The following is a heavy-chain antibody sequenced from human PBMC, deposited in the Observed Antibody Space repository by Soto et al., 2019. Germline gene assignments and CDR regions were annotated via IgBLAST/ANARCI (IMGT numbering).Heavy chain of an antibody. CDR1: GFTFSGYT. V-gene: IGHV3-21*01. D-gene: IGHD3-10*01. J-gene: IGHJ4*02. CDR3: VRLLAGPWDTGPDY. Sequence: LRLSCEASGFTFSGYTMNWVRQAPGKGLEWVSSITGSTGYIYSADSVKGRFTISIDNAKNSLFLQMTSLRAEETAVYYFVRLLAGPWDTGPDYWGQGTLVTDS. CDR2: ITGSTGYI.